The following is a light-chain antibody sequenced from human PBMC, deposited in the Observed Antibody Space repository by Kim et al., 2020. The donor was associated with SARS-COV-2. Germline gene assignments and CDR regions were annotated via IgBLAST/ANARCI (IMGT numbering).Light chain of an antibody. Sequence: LSASVGDRVTITCRASQTISSSLAWFQQKPGKAPKRLIYKVSTLQSGVPTRFSGSGSGTEFTLTISSLQPDDFATYYCQQYTIYSTFGQGTKLEI. J-gene: IGKJ2*01. CDR1: QTISSS. CDR3: QQYTIYST. V-gene: IGKV1-5*03. CDR2: KVS.